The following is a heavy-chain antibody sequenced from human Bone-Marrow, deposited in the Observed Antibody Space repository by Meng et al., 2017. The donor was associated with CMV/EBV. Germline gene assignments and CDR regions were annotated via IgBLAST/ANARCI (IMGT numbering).Heavy chain of an antibody. CDR2: IKQDGSEK. J-gene: IGHJ6*02. D-gene: IGHD2-2*01. CDR3: ARVKYCSSTSCPRGYYYYGMDV. Sequence: GGSLRLSCAASGFTFSSYWMSWVRQAPGKGLEWVANIKQDGSEKYYVDSVKGRFTISRDNAKNSLYLQMNSLRAEDTAVYYCARVKYCSSTSCPRGYYYYGMDVWGQGATVTVSS. V-gene: IGHV3-7*01. CDR1: GFTFSSYW.